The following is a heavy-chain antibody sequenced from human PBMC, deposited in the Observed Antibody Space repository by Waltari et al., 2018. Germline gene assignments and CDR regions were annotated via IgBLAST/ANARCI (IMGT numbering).Heavy chain of an antibody. J-gene: IGHJ6*02. D-gene: IGHD2-2*01. V-gene: IGHV4-34*01. CDR1: GGSFRGYY. CDR3: AVVPAAIGYYGMDV. Sequence: QVQLQQWGAGLLKPPETLSLTCAVYGGSFRGYYWSWIRQPPGKGLEWIGEINHSGSTNYNPSLKSRVTISVDTSKNQFSLKLSSVTAADTAVYYCAVVPAAIGYYGMDVWGQGTTVTVSS. CDR2: INHSGST.